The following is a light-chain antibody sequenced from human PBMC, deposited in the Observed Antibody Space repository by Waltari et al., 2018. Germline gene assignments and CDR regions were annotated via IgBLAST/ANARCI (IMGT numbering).Light chain of an antibody. V-gene: IGLV2-14*03. CDR3: CSFTCSTTAI. CDR2: DAT. J-gene: IGLJ2*01. Sequence: SALPQPDSVSGSPGQSITLSCSGISSDSGGFNYFSWYQQHPGDPPKVIIYDATNRPSGVSSRLAGSTSGSSAALPPSGLQPEDDADDYCCSFTCSTTAIFGRGTKLNVL. CDR1: SSDSGGFNY.